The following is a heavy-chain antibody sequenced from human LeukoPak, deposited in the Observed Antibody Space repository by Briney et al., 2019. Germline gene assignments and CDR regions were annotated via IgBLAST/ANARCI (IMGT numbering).Heavy chain of an antibody. CDR2: IKEDGSEK. Sequence: PGGSLRLSCAASGFTFRSYDMQWVRQAPGKGLEWVANIKEDGSEKYYVDSVKGRFTISRDNAKNSLYLQMNSLRAEDTAVYYCASGYYSGWYIPYYWGQGTLVTVSS. J-gene: IGHJ4*02. V-gene: IGHV3-7*01. CDR3: ASGYYSGWYIPYY. D-gene: IGHD6-19*01. CDR1: GFTFRSYD.